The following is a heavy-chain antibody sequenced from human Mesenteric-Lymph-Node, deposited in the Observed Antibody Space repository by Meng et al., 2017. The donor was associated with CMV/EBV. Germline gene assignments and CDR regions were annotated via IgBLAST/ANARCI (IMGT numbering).Heavy chain of an antibody. CDR2: INGYNGDT. CDR3: AIDSSWGALEY. D-gene: IGHD6-13*01. Sequence: ASVKVSCKTSGYTFSSYGISWVRQAPGQGLEWLGWINGYNGDTSYAQRLQGRVTMTTDTSTNTVYMDLRSLRSDDTALYYCAIDSSWGALEYWGQGTLVTVSS. J-gene: IGHJ4*02. CDR1: GYTFSSYG. V-gene: IGHV1-18*01.